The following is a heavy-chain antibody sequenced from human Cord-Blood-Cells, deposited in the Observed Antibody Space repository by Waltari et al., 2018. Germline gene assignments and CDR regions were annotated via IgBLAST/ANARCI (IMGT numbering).Heavy chain of an antibody. CDR3: ARDLYAFDI. CDR1: GFTFSSHG. J-gene: IGHJ3*02. V-gene: IGHV3-33*01. CDR2: IWYDGSNK. Sequence: QVQLVESGGGVVQPGRSLRLSCAASGFTFSSHGMHWVRQAPGKGLEWVAVIWYDGSNKYYADSVKGRFTISRDNSKNTLYLQMNSLRAEDTAVYYCARDLYAFDIWGQGTMVTVSS.